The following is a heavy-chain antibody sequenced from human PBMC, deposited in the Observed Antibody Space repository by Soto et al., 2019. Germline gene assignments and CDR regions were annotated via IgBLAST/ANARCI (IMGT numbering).Heavy chain of an antibody. Sequence: PGGSLRLSCAASGFTFSSYAMHWVRQAPGKGLEYVSAISSNGGITYYANSVKGRFTISRDNSKNTLYLQMGSLRDEDTAVYYCARSITGTDYYYYGMDVWGQGTTVTVSS. CDR3: ARSITGTDYYYYGMDV. V-gene: IGHV3-64*01. CDR1: GFTFSSYA. J-gene: IGHJ6*02. D-gene: IGHD1-20*01. CDR2: ISSNGGIT.